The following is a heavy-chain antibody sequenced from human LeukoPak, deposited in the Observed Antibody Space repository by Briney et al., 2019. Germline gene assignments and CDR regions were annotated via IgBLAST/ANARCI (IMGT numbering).Heavy chain of an antibody. CDR3: ARYYGLVLSYYYYYGMDV. CDR1: GFTFSNYW. Sequence: PGGSLRLSCAASGFTFSNYWMSWVRQAPGKGLEWVANIKQDGSEKYYVDSVKGRFTISRDNAKNSLYLQMNSLRAEDTALYYCARYYGLVLSYYYYYGMDVWGKGTTVTVSS. J-gene: IGHJ6*04. CDR2: IKQDGSEK. V-gene: IGHV3-7*03. D-gene: IGHD3-16*01.